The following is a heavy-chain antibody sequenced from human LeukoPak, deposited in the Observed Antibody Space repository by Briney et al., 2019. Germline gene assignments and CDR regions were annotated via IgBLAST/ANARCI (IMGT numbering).Heavy chain of an antibody. CDR3: ARGFLDFDF. V-gene: IGHV3-33*01. CDR1: GFTFSRFN. J-gene: IGHJ4*01. D-gene: IGHD3-3*01. CDR2: IWYDGTDT. Sequence: GGSLRLSCVASGFTFSRFNMHWVRQATGQGLEWVALIWYDGTDTYYADSVKGRFTISGDDSKNRVYLQMNSLRAEDTAFYYCARGFLDFDFWGHGTLVTVSS.